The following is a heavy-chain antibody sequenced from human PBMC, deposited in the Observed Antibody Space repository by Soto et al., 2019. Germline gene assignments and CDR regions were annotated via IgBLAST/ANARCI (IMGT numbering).Heavy chain of an antibody. D-gene: IGHD6-6*01. CDR1: GFTFDDYA. V-gene: IGHV3-9*01. CDR2: INWNSGRI. CDR3: AKDDYSSSSGMDY. J-gene: IGHJ4*02. Sequence: EVQLVDSGGGLVQPGRSLRLSCAASGFTFDDYAMHWVRQAPGKGLEWVSSINWNSGRIGYADSVKGRVTISRDNAKNSLYLQMNSLRAEDTALYYCAKDDYSSSSGMDYWGQGTLVTVSS.